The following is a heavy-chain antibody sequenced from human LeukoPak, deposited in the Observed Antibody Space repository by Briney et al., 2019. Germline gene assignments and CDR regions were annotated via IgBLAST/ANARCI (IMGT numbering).Heavy chain of an antibody. CDR1: GGTFSSYA. CDR2: IIPIFGTA. V-gene: IGHV1-69*06. J-gene: IGHJ4*02. D-gene: IGHD3-22*01. CDR3: ARDDSSGYFPDY. Sequence: SVKVSCKAFGGTFSSYAISWVRQAPGQGLEWMGGIIPIFGTANYAQKFQGRVTITADKSTSTAYMELSSLRSEDTAVYYCARDDSSGYFPDYWGQGTLVTVSS.